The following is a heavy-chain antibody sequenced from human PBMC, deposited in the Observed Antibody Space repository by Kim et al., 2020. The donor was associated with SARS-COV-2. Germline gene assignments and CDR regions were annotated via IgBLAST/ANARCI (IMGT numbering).Heavy chain of an antibody. Sequence: SVKVSCKASGGTFSSYAISWVRQAPGQGLEWMGGIIPIFGTANYAQKFQGRVTITADESTSTAYMELSSLRSEDTAVYYCARDSSMVRGVPSWFDPWGQGTLVTVSS. V-gene: IGHV1-69*13. CDR1: GGTFSSYA. J-gene: IGHJ5*02. CDR2: IIPIFGTA. D-gene: IGHD3-10*01. CDR3: ARDSSMVRGVPSWFDP.